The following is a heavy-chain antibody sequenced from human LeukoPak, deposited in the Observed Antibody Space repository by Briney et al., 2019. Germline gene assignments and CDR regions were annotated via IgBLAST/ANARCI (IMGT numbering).Heavy chain of an antibody. J-gene: IGHJ4*02. D-gene: IGHD3-22*01. Sequence: SETLSLTCTVSGGSISSSSYYWGWIRQPPGKGLEWIGSIYYSGSTYYNPSLKSRVTISVDTSKNQFSLKLSSVTAADTAVYYCAKDSGLGYDSSGYYYYWGQGTLVTVSS. CDR3: AKDSGLGYDSSGYYYY. V-gene: IGHV4-39*07. CDR2: IYYSGST. CDR1: GGSISSSSYY.